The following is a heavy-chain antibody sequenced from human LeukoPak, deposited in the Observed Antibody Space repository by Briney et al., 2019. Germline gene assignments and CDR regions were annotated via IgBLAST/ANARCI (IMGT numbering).Heavy chain of an antibody. D-gene: IGHD4-17*01. Sequence: PSETLSLTCTVSGGSISSYYWSWIRQPPGKGLEWIGYIYHSGSTNYNPSLKSRVTISVDTSKNQFSLKLSSVTAADTAVYYCARVRRSVTWGYYFDYWGQGTLVTVSS. J-gene: IGHJ4*02. V-gene: IGHV4-59*01. CDR1: GGSISSYY. CDR3: ARVRRSVTWGYYFDY. CDR2: IYHSGST.